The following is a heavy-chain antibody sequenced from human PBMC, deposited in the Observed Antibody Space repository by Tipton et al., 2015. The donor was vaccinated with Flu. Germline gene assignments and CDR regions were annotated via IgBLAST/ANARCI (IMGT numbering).Heavy chain of an antibody. D-gene: IGHD4-11*01. CDR3: AREGSYSNPD. CDR1: GNSIRSASFY. CDR2: IYTSGST. Sequence: TLSLTCTVSGNSIRSASFYWSWIRQPAGKGLEWIGRIYTSGSTSYNPSLKSRVTMSVETSKNQFSLKLSSVTAADTAVYYCAREGSYSNPDWGQGTLVTVSS. J-gene: IGHJ4*02. V-gene: IGHV4-61*02.